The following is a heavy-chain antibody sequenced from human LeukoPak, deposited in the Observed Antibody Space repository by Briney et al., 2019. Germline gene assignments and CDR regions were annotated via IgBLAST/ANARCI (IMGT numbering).Heavy chain of an antibody. Sequence: PGGSLRLSCAASGFTFSNYGMNWVRQAPGKGLEWVSSISSSSSYIYYADSVKGRFTISRDNAKNSLYLQMNSLRAEDTAVYYCAKSSLAGGYYFDYWGQGTLVTVSS. CDR2: ISSSSSYI. D-gene: IGHD6-6*01. J-gene: IGHJ4*02. V-gene: IGHV3-21*01. CDR3: AKSSLAGGYYFDY. CDR1: GFTFSNYG.